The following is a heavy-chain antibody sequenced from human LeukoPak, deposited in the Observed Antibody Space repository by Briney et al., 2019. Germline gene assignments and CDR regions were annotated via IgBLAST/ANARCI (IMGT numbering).Heavy chain of an antibody. CDR3: ARVGVRTYCGSGCYSDYFDS. D-gene: IGHD2-21*02. CDR1: GDFFSGSTSD. V-gene: IGHV4-39*07. J-gene: IGHJ4*02. Sequence: SETLSLTCSVTGDFFSGSTSDWAWIRQPPGKGLEWIGNIYYRGSTHYSPSLESRVTISVDTSKNQFSLRLNSVTAADTAVYYCARVGVRTYCGSGCYSDYFDSWGQGTLVTVSS. CDR2: IYYRGST.